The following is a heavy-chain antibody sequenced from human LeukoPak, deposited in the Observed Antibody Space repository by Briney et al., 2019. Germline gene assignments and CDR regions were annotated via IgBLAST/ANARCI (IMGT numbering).Heavy chain of an antibody. CDR3: ARDPNGDYIGAFDM. D-gene: IGHD4-17*01. CDR1: GFTFSAYA. Sequence: GSLRLSCTASGFTFSAYAMMWVRQAPGKGPEWVSAIRGGGGSAFYADSVRGRSTISRDNSKYTLFLQMNSLRAEDTAVYYCARDPNGDYIGAFDMWGPGTMVTVSS. V-gene: IGHV3-23*01. CDR2: IRGGGGSA. J-gene: IGHJ3*02.